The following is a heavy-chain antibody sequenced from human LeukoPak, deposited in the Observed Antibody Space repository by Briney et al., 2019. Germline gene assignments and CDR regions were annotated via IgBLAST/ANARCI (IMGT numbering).Heavy chain of an antibody. CDR1: GGSISSYY. J-gene: IGHJ5*02. Sequence: SETLSLTCTVSGGSISSYYWSWIRQPPGKGLEWIGYIYYSGSTNYNPSLKSRVTISVDTSKNQFSLKLSSVTAADTAVYYCTRDSGTTGEVKFDPWGQGTLVAVS. CDR2: IYYSGST. V-gene: IGHV4-59*01. D-gene: IGHD3-10*01. CDR3: TRDSGTTGEVKFDP.